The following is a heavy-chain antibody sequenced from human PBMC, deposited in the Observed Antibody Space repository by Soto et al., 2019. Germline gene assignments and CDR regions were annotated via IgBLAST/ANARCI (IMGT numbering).Heavy chain of an antibody. V-gene: IGHV4-31*03. D-gene: IGHD3-22*01. Sequence: LSLTCTVSGRSVSSGGYYWTWIRQHPGRGQEWIGYIYHIGSPYYNPSLESRVTISLDTSKNQFSLNLTSVTAADTAIYYCVRDRAMDSSGHWFDTWGQGTLVTVSS. CDR1: GRSVSSGGYY. CDR3: VRDRAMDSSGHWFDT. CDR2: IYHIGSP. J-gene: IGHJ5*02.